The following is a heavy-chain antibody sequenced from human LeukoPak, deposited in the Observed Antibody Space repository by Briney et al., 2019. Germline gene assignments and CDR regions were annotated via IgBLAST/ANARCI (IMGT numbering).Heavy chain of an antibody. CDR2: ISSSSSYI. D-gene: IGHD3-10*01. CDR3: AKGLYGSGSYMTPVDY. V-gene: IGHV3-21*04. CDR1: GFTFSSYS. Sequence: GGSLRLSCAASGFTFSSYSMNWVRQAPGKGLEWVSSISSSSSYIYYADSVKGRFTISRDNSKNTLYLQMNSLRAEDTAVYYCAKGLYGSGSYMTPVDYWGQGTLVTVSS. J-gene: IGHJ4*02.